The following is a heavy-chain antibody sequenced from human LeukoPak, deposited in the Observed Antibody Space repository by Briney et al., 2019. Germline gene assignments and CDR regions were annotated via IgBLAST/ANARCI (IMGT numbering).Heavy chain of an antibody. J-gene: IGHJ4*02. Sequence: SETLSLTCAVYGGSSSGYHWSWIRQPPEKGLEWIGEINHSGSTNYNPSLKSRVTISVDTSKNQFSLKLSSVTAADTAVYYCAIFTYYYDSSGYGYYFDYWGQGTLVTVSS. CDR1: GGSSSGYH. D-gene: IGHD3-22*01. V-gene: IGHV4-34*01. CDR2: INHSGST. CDR3: AIFTYYYDSSGYGYYFDY.